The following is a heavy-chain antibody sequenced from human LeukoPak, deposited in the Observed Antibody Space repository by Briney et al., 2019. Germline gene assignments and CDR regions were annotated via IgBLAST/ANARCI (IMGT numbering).Heavy chain of an antibody. CDR1: GYTFTGYY. CDR3: ARVGESYSSSWYGAFDI. D-gene: IGHD6-13*01. J-gene: IGHJ3*02. CDR2: INPNSGGT. V-gene: IGHV1-2*02. Sequence: ASVKVSCKASGYTFTGYYMHWVRQAPGQGLEWMGWINPNSGGTNYARKLQGRVTMTRDTSISTAYMELSRLRSDDTAVYYCARVGESYSSSWYGAFDIWGQGTMVTVSS.